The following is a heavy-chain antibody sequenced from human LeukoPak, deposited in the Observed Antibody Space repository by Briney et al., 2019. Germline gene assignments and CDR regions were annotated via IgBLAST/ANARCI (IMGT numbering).Heavy chain of an antibody. D-gene: IGHD4-23*01. CDR2: INKDGGGK. Sequence: GSLRLSCAASGFTFSNFWMTWVRQAPGEGLEGVAHINKDGGGKYYVDSVEGRFTISRDNSKNSLYLHMNGLSGDDTAVYFCARDPDYGGPGPFWDYGGRGTGVRVSS. CDR3: ARDPDYGGPGPFWDY. V-gene: IGHV3-7*01. CDR1: GFTFSNFW. J-gene: IGHJ4*02.